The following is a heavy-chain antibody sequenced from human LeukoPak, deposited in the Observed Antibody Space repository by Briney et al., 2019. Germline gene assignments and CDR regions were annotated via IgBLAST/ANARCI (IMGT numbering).Heavy chain of an antibody. D-gene: IGHD1-1*01. CDR3: ARQIVGTSWNYYYSYIDV. CDR2: VFHSGNT. CDR1: GGSIISSLYH. J-gene: IGHJ6*03. Sequence: SETLSLTCSVSGGSIISSLYHWGWLRQAPGKGLQWIGNVFHSGNTYYSPSLQSRVAISIDTSKNRFSLKLTSVAAADTAVYYCARQIVGTSWNYYYSYIDVWGNGTSVSVSS. V-gene: IGHV4-39*01.